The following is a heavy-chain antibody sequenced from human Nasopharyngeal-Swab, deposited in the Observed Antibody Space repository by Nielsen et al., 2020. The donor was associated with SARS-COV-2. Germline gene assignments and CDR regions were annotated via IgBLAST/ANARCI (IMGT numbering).Heavy chain of an antibody. V-gene: IGHV3-21*06. CDR3: ARELDYDLWSGQVGDFSTYYFDY. CDR1: GFTFSSYS. J-gene: IGHJ4*02. CDR2: ISSSSSYI. Sequence: GGSLRLSCAASGFTFSSYSMNWVRQAPGKGLEWVSSISSSSSYIYYADSVKGRFTISRDNAKNSLYLQMNSLRAEDTAVYYCARELDYDLWSGQVGDFSTYYFDYWGQGTLVTVSS. D-gene: IGHD3-3*01.